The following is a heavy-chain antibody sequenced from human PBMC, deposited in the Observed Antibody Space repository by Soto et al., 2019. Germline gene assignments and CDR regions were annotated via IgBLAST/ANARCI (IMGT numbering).Heavy chain of an antibody. Sequence: SETLSLTCAVYGGSFSGYYWSWIRQPPGKGLEWIGEINHSGSTNYNPSLKSRVTISVDTSKNQFSLKMSSVTAADTAVYYCARDRRITIFGVVSDYYGMDVWGQGTTVIVSS. J-gene: IGHJ6*02. D-gene: IGHD3-3*01. CDR2: INHSGST. CDR1: GGSFSGYY. V-gene: IGHV4-34*01. CDR3: ARDRRITIFGVVSDYYGMDV.